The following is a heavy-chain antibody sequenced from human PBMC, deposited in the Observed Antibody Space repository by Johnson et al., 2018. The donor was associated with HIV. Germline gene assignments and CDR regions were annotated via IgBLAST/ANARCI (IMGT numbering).Heavy chain of an antibody. J-gene: IGHJ3*02. CDR2: ASYDGDNK. CDR1: HFTFGAYA. CDR3: ARGAAVSGTLVDPFDI. V-gene: IGHV3-30-3*01. D-gene: IGHD1-26*01. Sequence: QVQLVESGGGVVQPGKSLRLSCAASHFTFGAYAIHWVRLAPGKGLEWVAVASYDGDNKYYADSVHGRFTISKDNSKDTLYMEMNNLRLEDTAVYYCARGAAVSGTLVDPFDIWGQGTMVTVSS.